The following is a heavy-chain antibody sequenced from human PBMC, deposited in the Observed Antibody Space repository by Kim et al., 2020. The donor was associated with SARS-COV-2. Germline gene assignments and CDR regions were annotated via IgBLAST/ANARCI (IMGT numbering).Heavy chain of an antibody. CDR2: K. Sequence: KYCADSVKGRFTISRDNSKNILYLQMNSLRAEDTALYYCARVFDTYYMDVWGKGTTVTVSS. J-gene: IGHJ6*03. V-gene: IGHV3-33*01. D-gene: IGHD3-3*01. CDR3: ARVFDTYYMDV.